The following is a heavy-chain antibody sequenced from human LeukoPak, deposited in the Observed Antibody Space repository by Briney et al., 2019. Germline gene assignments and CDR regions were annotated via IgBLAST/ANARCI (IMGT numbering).Heavy chain of an antibody. J-gene: IGHJ4*02. Sequence: GESLKISCKGPGYSFSHSWIGWVRHTPGKGLEWMGIIYPGDSDARYSPSFQGQVTISADQSISTAYLFLTNLKASDTAMYYCARAPSGGYYTFDYWGQGTLVTVTS. CDR3: ARAPSGGYYTFDY. D-gene: IGHD3-3*01. V-gene: IGHV5-51*01. CDR2: IYPGDSDA. CDR1: GYSFSHSW.